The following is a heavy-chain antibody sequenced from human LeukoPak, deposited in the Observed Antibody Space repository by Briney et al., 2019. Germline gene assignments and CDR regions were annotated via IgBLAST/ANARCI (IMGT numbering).Heavy chain of an antibody. V-gene: IGHV4-39*02. CDR1: AGSINDDIDL. J-gene: IGHJ4*02. CDR3: ASHSWNYGESY. Sequence: SETLSLTCTVSAGSINDDIDLWGWIRQPPGKGLGLIASVFHGDDTYYRPSLKGRVTISKNSSQNHFSLKMTSVTAEDTAMYYRASHSWNYGESYWGQGTLVTVSS. CDR2: VFHGDDT. D-gene: IGHD4/OR15-4a*01.